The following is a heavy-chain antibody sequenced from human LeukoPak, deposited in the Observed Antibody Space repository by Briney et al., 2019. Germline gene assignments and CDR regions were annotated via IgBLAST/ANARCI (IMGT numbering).Heavy chain of an antibody. V-gene: IGHV3-23*01. CDR1: GFTFSSYG. Sequence: GGSLRLSCAASGFTFSSYGMHWVRQAPGKGLGWVSAISGSGGSTYYADSVKGRFTISRDNSKDTLYLQMNSLRAEDTAVYYCAKDASSTSYTTYFDYWGQGTLVTVSS. J-gene: IGHJ4*02. CDR3: AKDASSTSYTTYFDY. D-gene: IGHD2-2*01. CDR2: ISGSGGST.